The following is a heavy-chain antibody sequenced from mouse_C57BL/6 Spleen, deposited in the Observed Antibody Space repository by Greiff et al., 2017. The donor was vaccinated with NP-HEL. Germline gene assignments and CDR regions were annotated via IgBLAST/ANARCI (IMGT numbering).Heavy chain of an antibody. CDR1: GYTFTSYW. V-gene: IGHV1-52*01. Sequence: QVQLQQPGAELVRPGSSVKLSCKASGYTFTSYWMHWVKQRPIQGLEWIGKIYPYDSETHYTQKFTDKATLNVDNSTSTAYMQLSSLTSEDYAVYSCARGGCSYDYFDYWGQGTTLTVSS. D-gene: IGHD1-1*01. J-gene: IGHJ2*01. CDR2: IYPYDSET. CDR3: ARGGCSYDYFDY.